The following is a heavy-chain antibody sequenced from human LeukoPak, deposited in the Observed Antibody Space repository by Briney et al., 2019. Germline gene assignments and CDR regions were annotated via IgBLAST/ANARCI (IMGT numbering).Heavy chain of an antibody. Sequence: PSETLSLTCAVYGGSFSGYYWSWLRQPPGKGLEWIGEINHSGSTNYNPSLKSRVTISVDTSKNQFSLKLSSVTAADTAVYYCARAQRKSAFDIWGQGTMVTVSS. J-gene: IGHJ3*02. CDR1: GGSFSGYY. CDR2: INHSGST. CDR3: ARAQRKSAFDI. V-gene: IGHV4-34*01.